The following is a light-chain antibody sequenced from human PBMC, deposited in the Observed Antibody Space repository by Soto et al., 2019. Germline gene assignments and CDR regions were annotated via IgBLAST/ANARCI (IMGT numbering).Light chain of an antibody. CDR2: YNS. Sequence: QLVLTQPPSVSGAPGQRVTISCTGSSSNIGAGYDVHWYQQVPGTAPKLLIYYNSNRPSGVPDRFSGSKSGTSASLAITGLQAEDEADYYCQSYDSSLSGVVFGGGTKLTVL. CDR3: QSYDSSLSGVV. CDR1: SSNIGAGYD. J-gene: IGLJ2*01. V-gene: IGLV1-40*01.